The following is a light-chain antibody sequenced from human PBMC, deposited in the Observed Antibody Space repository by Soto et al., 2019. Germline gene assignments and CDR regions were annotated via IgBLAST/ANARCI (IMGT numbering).Light chain of an antibody. V-gene: IGKV3-15*01. Sequence: EIVMTQSPATLSVSPGASATLSYRASHRVSTYLAWYQQKPGQAPRLLIYDVSTRATGIPDRFSGSGSGTEFTLTISSLHFEDIAVYYCQQYNNWPLTFGGGTKVEIK. CDR3: QQYNNWPLT. CDR1: HRVSTY. CDR2: DVS. J-gene: IGKJ4*01.